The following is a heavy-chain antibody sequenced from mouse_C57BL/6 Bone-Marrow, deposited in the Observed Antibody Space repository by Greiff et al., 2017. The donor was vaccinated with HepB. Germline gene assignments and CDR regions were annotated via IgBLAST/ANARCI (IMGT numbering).Heavy chain of an antibody. D-gene: IGHD1-1*01. CDR1: GFSLTSYG. CDR2: IWSGGST. V-gene: IGHV2-2*01. Sequence: QVQLQQSGPGLVQPSQSLSITCTVSGFSLTSYGLHWVRQSPGKGLEWLGVIWSGGSTDYNAAFISRLSISKDDSKSQVFFKMNSLQADDTAIYYCAREGYGSSYVNYYAMDYWGQGTSVTVSS. J-gene: IGHJ4*01. CDR3: AREGYGSSYVNYYAMDY.